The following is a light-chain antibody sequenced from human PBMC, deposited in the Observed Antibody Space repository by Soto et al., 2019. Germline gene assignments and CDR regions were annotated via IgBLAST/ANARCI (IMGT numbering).Light chain of an antibody. J-gene: IGKJ1*01. CDR1: QSVGSN. CDR3: LQYNDWPRT. Sequence: EIVMTQSPATLSVSPGERATLSCRASQSVGSNLAWYQQKPGQAPRLLIYGASTRATGVPARFSGSGSGTEFTLTISSLQSEDFAVYYCLQYNDWPRTFGQGTKVEI. V-gene: IGKV3-15*01. CDR2: GAS.